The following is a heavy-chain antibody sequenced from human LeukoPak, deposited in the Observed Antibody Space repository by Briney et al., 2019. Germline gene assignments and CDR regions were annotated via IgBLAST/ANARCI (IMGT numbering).Heavy chain of an antibody. CDR1: GYTFLNYY. J-gene: IGHJ3*02. CDR3: ARVKMAEGKLAYCGGDCYYYAFDI. D-gene: IGHD2-21*02. CDR2: INPNGGST. Sequence: ASVKVSCKASGYTFLNYYMHWVRHAPGQGLEWMAIINPNGGSTKYAQKFQGRVTMTRDTSISTAYMELSRLRSDDTAVYYCARVKMAEGKLAYCGGDCYYYAFDIWGQGTMVTVSS. V-gene: IGHV1-46*01.